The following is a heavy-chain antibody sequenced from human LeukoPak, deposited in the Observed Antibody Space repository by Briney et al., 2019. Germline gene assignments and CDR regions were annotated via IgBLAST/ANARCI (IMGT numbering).Heavy chain of an antibody. CDR1: HGSFSGYH. CDR2: INDSGRT. V-gene: IGHV4-34*01. J-gene: IGHJ4*02. D-gene: IGHD5-12*01. Sequence: SETLSLTCAVYHGSFSGYHWGWIRQPPGKGLEWIGEINDSGRTNYNPSLKSRVTISVDTSKNQFSLKLSSVTVADTAVYYCASRIVPSTDFDYWGQGSLVTVSS. CDR3: ASRIVPSTDFDY.